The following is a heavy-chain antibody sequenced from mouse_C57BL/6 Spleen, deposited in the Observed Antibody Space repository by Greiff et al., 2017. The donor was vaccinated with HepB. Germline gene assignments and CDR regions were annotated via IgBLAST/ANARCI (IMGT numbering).Heavy chain of an antibody. D-gene: IGHD1-1*02. CDR1: GYAFTNYL. J-gene: IGHJ2*01. CDR3: ARWGGDYFDY. V-gene: IGHV1-54*01. CDR2: INPGSGGT. Sequence: QVQLKQSGAELVRPGTSVKVSCKASGYAFTNYLIEWVKQRPGQGLEWIGVINPGSGGTNYNEKFKGKATLTADKSSSTAYMQLSSLTSEDSAVYFCARWGGDYFDYWGQGTTLTVSS.